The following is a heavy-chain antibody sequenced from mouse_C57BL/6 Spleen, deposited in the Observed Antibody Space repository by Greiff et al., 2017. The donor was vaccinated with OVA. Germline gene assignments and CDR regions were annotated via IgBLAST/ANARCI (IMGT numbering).Heavy chain of an antibody. J-gene: IGHJ2*01. CDR1: GYTFTSYW. CDR3: ARSGSNYFDD. V-gene: IGHV1-69*01. CDR2: IDPSDSYT. Sequence: VQLQQPGAELVMPGASVKLSCKASGYTFTSYWMHWVKQRPGQGLEWIGEIDPSDSYTYYNQKFKGKATLTVDKSSSTAYMQLSSLTSEDSAVYYCARSGSNYFDDWGQGTTLTVSS. D-gene: IGHD3-1*01.